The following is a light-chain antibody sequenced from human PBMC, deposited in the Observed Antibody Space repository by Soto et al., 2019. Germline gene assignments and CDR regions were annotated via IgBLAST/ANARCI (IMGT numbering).Light chain of an antibody. CDR3: AVWDDNLKGL. J-gene: IGLJ2*01. V-gene: IGLV1-44*01. Sequence: QSVLIQPPSASGTPGQRVTISCSGSSSNMGSNTVNWYQQLPGTAPKLLIYSTNQRPSGVPDRFSGSKSGTSASLAISGLQSEDEADYYCAVWDDNLKGLFGGGTKVTVL. CDR1: SSNMGSNT. CDR2: STN.